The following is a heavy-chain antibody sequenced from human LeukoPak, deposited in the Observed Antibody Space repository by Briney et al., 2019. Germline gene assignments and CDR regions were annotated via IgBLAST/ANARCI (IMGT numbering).Heavy chain of an antibody. D-gene: IGHD3-22*01. CDR1: GYTFTGYY. CDR3: ARVFRTYYYDSSGYAPDYFDY. V-gene: IGHV1-2*02. Sequence: ASVKVSCKASGYTFTGYYMHWVRQAPGQGLEWMGWINPNSGGTNYAQKLQGRVTMTTDTSTSTAYMELRSLRSDDTAVYYCARVFRTYYYDSSGYAPDYFDYWGQGTLVTVSS. J-gene: IGHJ4*02. CDR2: INPNSGGT.